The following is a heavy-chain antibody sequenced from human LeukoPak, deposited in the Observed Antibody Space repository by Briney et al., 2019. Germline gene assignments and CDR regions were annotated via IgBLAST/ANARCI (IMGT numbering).Heavy chain of an antibody. J-gene: IGHJ3*02. CDR1: GFTFSSYW. Sequence: GGSLRLSCAASGFTFSSYWMSWVRQAPGKGLEWVANIKQDGSEKYYVDSVKGRFTISRDNAKNSLYLQMSSLRAEDTAVYYCARDWDTGMGNHAFDIWGQGTMVTVSS. CDR3: ARDWDTGMGNHAFDI. CDR2: IKQDGSEK. V-gene: IGHV3-7*04. D-gene: IGHD5-18*01.